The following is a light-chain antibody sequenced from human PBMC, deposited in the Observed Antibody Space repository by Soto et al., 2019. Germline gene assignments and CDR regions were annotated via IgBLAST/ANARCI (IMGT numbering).Light chain of an antibody. CDR1: QSIRSY. Sequence: DIQMTQSTYSLSASVGDRVTITCRATQSIRSYLNWYQQKPGKAPKLLIYTASSLQSGVPSRFSGSGSGTHFTLTISSLQPEDFATYYCQQSYTTPYTFGQGTKLEI. J-gene: IGKJ2*01. CDR3: QQSYTTPYT. CDR2: TAS. V-gene: IGKV1-39*01.